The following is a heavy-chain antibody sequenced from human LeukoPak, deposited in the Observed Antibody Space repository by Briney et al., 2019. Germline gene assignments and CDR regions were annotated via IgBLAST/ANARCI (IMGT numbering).Heavy chain of an antibody. CDR2: ISYDGSNK. Sequence: GGSLRLSCAASGFTFSSYAMHWVRQAPGKGLEWVAVISYDGSNKYYADSVKGRFTISRDNSKNTLYLQMNSLRAEDTAVYYCARVDLGYCSSTSCYYFDYWGQGTLVTVSS. CDR3: ARVDLGYCSSTSCYYFDY. J-gene: IGHJ4*02. CDR1: GFTFSSYA. D-gene: IGHD2-2*01. V-gene: IGHV3-30-3*01.